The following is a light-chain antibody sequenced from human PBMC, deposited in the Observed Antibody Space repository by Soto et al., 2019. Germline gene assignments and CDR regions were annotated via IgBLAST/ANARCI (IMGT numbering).Light chain of an antibody. J-gene: IGLJ1*01. Sequence: SALTQPASVSGSPGQSITISCTGTSSDVGSYNLVSWYQQHPGKAPKLMIYEVSKRPSGVSNRFSGSKSGNTASLTISGLQAEDEADYYCCSYAGSSTSLYVFGIGTKLTVL. CDR3: CSYAGSSTSLYV. V-gene: IGLV2-23*02. CDR1: SSDVGSYNL. CDR2: EVS.